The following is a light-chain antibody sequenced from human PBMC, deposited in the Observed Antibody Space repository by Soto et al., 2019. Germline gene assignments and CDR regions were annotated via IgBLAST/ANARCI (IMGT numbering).Light chain of an antibody. Sequence: ELVLTQSPATLSVSPGEGVTLSCRARQSVNNNLAWYQQKPGQAPSLLIHGASTRAAGVPARFSGSGSGTEFTLTISSRQSEESAVDYCQEYNRRPPATFGQGTKVEIK. CDR1: QSVNNN. CDR2: GAS. J-gene: IGKJ1*01. CDR3: QEYNRRPPAT. V-gene: IGKV3-15*01.